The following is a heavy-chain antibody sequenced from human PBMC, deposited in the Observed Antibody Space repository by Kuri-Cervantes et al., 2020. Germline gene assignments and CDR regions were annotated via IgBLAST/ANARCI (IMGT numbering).Heavy chain of an antibody. J-gene: IGHJ5*02. CDR2: IYPSDSET. D-gene: IGHD3/OR15-3a*01. V-gene: IGHV5-51*01. CDR1: GYSFTSYW. CDR3: ARLGWGLGGGRNWFDP. Sequence: GGSLRLSCKCSGYSFTSYWIGWVRQMPGKGLEWMGIIYPSDSETRYSPSFQGQVTISVDKSINTAYLQWSSLKASDAAMYYCARLGWGLGGGRNWFDPWGQGTLVTVSS.